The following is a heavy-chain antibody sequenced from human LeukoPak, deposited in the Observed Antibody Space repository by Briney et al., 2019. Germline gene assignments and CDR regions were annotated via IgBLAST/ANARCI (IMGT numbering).Heavy chain of an antibody. CDR3: ARGSYGYGDC. J-gene: IGHJ4*02. D-gene: IGHD5-18*01. Sequence: GASVKVSCKASGYTFSGHYMHWVRQTPGQGLEWMGIINPSGGSTSYAQKFQGRVTMTRDTSTSTVYMELSSLRSEDTAVYYCARGSYGYGDCWGQGTLVTVSS. V-gene: IGHV1-46*01. CDR1: GYTFSGHY. CDR2: INPSGGST.